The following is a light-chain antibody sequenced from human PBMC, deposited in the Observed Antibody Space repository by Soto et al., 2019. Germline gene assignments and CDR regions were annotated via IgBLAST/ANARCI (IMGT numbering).Light chain of an antibody. J-gene: IGKJ5*01. CDR1: KSVSSY. CDR2: DAS. CDR3: QQRSNWLIT. Sequence: EIVLTQSPATLSLSPGERATLSCRASKSVSSYLAWYQQKPEQAPRLLIYDASNRATGIPARFSGSGSGTDFTLTISSLEPEDFAVYYCQQRSNWLITFGQGTRLEIK. V-gene: IGKV3-11*01.